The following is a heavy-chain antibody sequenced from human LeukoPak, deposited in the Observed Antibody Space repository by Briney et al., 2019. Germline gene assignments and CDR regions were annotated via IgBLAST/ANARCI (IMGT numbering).Heavy chain of an antibody. J-gene: IGHJ4*02. D-gene: IGHD6-19*01. Sequence: GGSLRLSCAASGFTFDDYAMHWVRQAPGKGLEWVSGISWNSGSIGYADSVMGRFTISRDNAKNMLYLQMNSLRAEDTAVYYCARGRGLGELAVASFDSWGQGTLVTVSS. V-gene: IGHV3-9*01. CDR1: GFTFDDYA. CDR2: ISWNSGSI. CDR3: ARGRGLGELAVASFDS.